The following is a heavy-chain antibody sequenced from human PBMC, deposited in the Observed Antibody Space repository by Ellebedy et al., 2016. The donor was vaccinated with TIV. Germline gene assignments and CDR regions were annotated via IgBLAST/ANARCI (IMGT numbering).Heavy chain of an antibody. CDR2: IDWDDDK. Sequence: TLSLTXTVSGGSISSSSYYWGWIRQPPGKALEWLARIDWDDDKFYSTSLKTRLTISKDTSKNQVVLTMTNMDPVDTATYYCARIVDYYDSSGYYSAAFDIWGQGTMVTVSS. V-gene: IGHV2-70*16. CDR3: ARIVDYYDSSGYYSAAFDI. CDR1: GGSISSSSYY. J-gene: IGHJ3*02. D-gene: IGHD3-22*01.